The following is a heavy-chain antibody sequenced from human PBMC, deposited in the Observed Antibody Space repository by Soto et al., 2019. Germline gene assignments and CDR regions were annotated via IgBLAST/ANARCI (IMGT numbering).Heavy chain of an antibody. CDR3: ATKADNSDNWFDP. D-gene: IGHD6-13*01. CDR2: IYPGDSDT. J-gene: IGHJ5*02. Sequence: PGESLKISCKGSGYSFTSYWIGWVRQMPGKGLEWMGIIYPGDSDTRYSPSFQGQVTISADKSISTAYLQWSSLKASDTAMYYCATKADNSDNWFDPWGQGTLVTVSS. CDR1: GYSFTSYW. V-gene: IGHV5-51*01.